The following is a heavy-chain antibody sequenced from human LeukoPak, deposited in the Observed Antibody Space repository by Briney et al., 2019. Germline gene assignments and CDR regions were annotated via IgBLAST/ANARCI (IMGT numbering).Heavy chain of an antibody. CDR3: ARDRAVAGLFDP. Sequence: GGSLRLSCAVSGFTFSGFWMSWSRQAPGKGLEWVASINSDGSEGYYADVVKGRFTVSRDNVKNSLYLQMNSLRPEDTAVYYCARDRAVAGLFDPWGQGTLVTVSS. V-gene: IGHV3-7*01. J-gene: IGHJ5*02. CDR1: GFTFSGFW. D-gene: IGHD6-19*01. CDR2: INSDGSEG.